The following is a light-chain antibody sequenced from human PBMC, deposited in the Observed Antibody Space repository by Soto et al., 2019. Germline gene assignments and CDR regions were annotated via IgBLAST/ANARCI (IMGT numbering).Light chain of an antibody. CDR1: QSVGSNY. CDR3: QQYSNSPIT. CDR2: GAS. V-gene: IGKV3-20*01. J-gene: IGKJ5*01. Sequence: EIVLTQSPGTLSLSLGERATVSCRASQSVGSNYLAWYQRKPGQAPRLLIYGASTRAAGIPDRFSGSGFGTDFTLSISRVEPEDFAVYYCQQYSNSPITFGQGTRLEIK.